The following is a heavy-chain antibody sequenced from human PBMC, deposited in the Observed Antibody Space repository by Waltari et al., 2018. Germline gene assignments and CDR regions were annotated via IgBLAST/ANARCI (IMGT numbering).Heavy chain of an antibody. CDR1: GFTFSAFY. CDR3: SRDPRLLDY. Sequence: QVQLAESGGGLVKPGGSLRLAWAVSGFTFSAFYMPWLRRAPGSGLEWVSYISGSGSVISYADSVKGRFTVSRDNAKNSLYLRMNSLRVEDTAVYYCSRDPRLLDYWGQGTLVTVSS. CDR2: ISGSGSVI. J-gene: IGHJ4*02. V-gene: IGHV3-11*01. D-gene: IGHD4-17*01.